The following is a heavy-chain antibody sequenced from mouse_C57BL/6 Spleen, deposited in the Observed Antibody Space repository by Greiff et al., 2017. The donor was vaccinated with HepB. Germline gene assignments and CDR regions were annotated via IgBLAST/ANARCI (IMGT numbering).Heavy chain of an antibody. Sequence: EVMLVESGGGLVQPGGSMKLSCVASGFTFSNYWMNWVRQSPEKGLEWVAQIRLKSDNYATHYAESVKGRFTISRDDSKSSVYLQMNNLRAEDTGIYYCTKSSSYDYAMDYWGQGTSVTVSS. CDR3: TKSSSYDYAMDY. D-gene: IGHD1-1*01. J-gene: IGHJ4*01. V-gene: IGHV6-3*01. CDR1: GFTFSNYW. CDR2: IRLKSDNYAT.